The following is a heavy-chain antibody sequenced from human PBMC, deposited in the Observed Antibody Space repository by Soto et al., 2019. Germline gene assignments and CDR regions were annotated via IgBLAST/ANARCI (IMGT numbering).Heavy chain of an antibody. Sequence: EVQLVESGGGLVQPGGSVRLSCAASGFSFSNYAMHWVRQAPGKGLEYVSAIKTSGTSTYYADSVKGRFTISRDNSKNTLYLQMGSLRAEDMAVYYCARGTVTTFDAFDIWGQGTMVTVSS. V-gene: IGHV3-64*07. CDR1: GFSFSNYA. J-gene: IGHJ3*02. CDR2: IKTSGTST. CDR3: ARGTVTTFDAFDI. D-gene: IGHD4-17*01.